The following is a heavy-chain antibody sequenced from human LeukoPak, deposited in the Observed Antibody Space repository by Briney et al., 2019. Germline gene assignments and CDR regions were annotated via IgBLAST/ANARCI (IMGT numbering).Heavy chain of an antibody. D-gene: IGHD2-2*01. V-gene: IGHV3-21*01. CDR1: GFTFSDYT. CDR3: AKDRRVPAALDAFDI. CDR2: ISSGGTYK. J-gene: IGHJ3*02. Sequence: GGSLRLSCAASGFTFSDYTMNWVRQAPGKGLEWVLSISSGGTYKYYADSVKGRFTISRDNAQNSLYLQMNSLRAEDTAVYYCAKDRRVPAALDAFDIWGQGTMVTVSS.